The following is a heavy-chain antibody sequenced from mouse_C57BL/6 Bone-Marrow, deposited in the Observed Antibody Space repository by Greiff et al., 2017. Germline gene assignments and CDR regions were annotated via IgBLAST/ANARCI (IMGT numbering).Heavy chain of an antibody. CDR3: RVYYGSSCDY. D-gene: IGHD1-1*01. Sequence: VQLQQSGPELVRPGASVKMSCKASGYTFTDYNINWVKQRPGQRLEWIARINPGNGTTYYNEKFKGKATLTAEQSSSTAYMQLSSLTSEDSAVYFWRVYYGSSCDYWGQGTTLTVSS. CDR2: INPGNGTT. V-gene: IGHV1-76*01. CDR1: GYTFTDYN. J-gene: IGHJ2*01.